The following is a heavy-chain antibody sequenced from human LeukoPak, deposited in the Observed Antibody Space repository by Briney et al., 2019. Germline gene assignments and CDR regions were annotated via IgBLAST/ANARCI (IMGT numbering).Heavy chain of an antibody. CDR1: GGSISSYY. Sequence: KSSETLSLTCTVSGGSISSYYWSWIRQPPGKGLEWIGYIYYSGSTNYNPSLKSRVTISVDTSKNQFSLKLSSVTAADTAVYYCARGSVVAATPLGEFDYWGQGTLVTVSS. V-gene: IGHV4-59*01. J-gene: IGHJ4*02. D-gene: IGHD2-15*01. CDR2: IYYSGST. CDR3: ARGSVVAATPLGEFDY.